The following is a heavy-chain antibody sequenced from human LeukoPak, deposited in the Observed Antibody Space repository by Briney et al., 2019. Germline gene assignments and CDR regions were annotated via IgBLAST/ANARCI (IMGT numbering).Heavy chain of an antibody. D-gene: IGHD4-11*01. CDR3: AKDGAVTTRYYYYNGMDV. J-gene: IGHJ6*02. V-gene: IGHV3-30*18. CDR2: ISYDESNK. CDR1: GFTFSTYG. Sequence: PGGSLRLSCVASGFTFSTYGMHWVRQAPGRGLEWVALISYDESNKLYADSVKGRCTISRDNSKNTLYLQMNSLRAEDTAVYYCAKDGAVTTRYYYYNGMDVWGQGTTVTVSS.